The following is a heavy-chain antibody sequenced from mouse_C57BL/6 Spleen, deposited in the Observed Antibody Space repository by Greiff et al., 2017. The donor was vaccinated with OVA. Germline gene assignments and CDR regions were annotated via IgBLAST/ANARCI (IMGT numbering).Heavy chain of an antibody. J-gene: IGHJ2*01. CDR1: GYTFTDYY. CDR3: ARLVLYYTGDY. Sequence: DVKLVESGPELVKPGASVKISCKASGYTFTDYYMNWVKQSHGKSLEWIGDINPNNGGTSYNQKFKGKATLTVDKSSSTAYMELRSLTSEDSAVYYCARLVLYYTGDYWGQGTTLTVSS. D-gene: IGHD2-1*01. CDR2: INPNNGGT. V-gene: IGHV1-26*01.